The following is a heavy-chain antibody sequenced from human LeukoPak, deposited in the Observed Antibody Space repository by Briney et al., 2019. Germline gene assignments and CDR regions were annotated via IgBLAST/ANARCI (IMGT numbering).Heavy chain of an antibody. CDR1: GYTFTSYG. J-gene: IGHJ4*02. V-gene: IGHV1-18*01. Sequence: ASVKVSCKASGYTFTSYGISWVRQAPGQGLEWMGWISAYNGNTNYAQKLQGRVTMTTDTSTSTAYMELRSLRSDDTAVYYCARDREVAGAVAGSLFDYWGQGTLVTVPS. D-gene: IGHD6-19*01. CDR2: ISAYNGNT. CDR3: ARDREVAGAVAGSLFDY.